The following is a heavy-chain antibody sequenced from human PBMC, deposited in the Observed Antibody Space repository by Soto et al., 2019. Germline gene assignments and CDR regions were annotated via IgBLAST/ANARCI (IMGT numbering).Heavy chain of an antibody. CDR2: IYPGDSDT. D-gene: IGHD1-26*01. CDR3: AKVGSPGLVYYYYGMDV. CDR1: GYSFTSYW. V-gene: IGHV5-51*01. Sequence: GESVKISCKGSGYSFTSYWIGWVRQMPGKGLEWMGIIYPGDSDTRYSPSFQGQVTISAGKSISTAYLQWSSLKASDTAMYYCAKVGSPGLVYYYYGMDVWGQGTTVTAP. J-gene: IGHJ6*02.